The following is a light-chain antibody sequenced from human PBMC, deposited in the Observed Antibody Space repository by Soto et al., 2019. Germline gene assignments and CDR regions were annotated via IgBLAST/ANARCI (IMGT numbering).Light chain of an antibody. CDR2: GAS. J-gene: IGKJ1*01. CDR3: QQYGISPRT. V-gene: IGKV3-20*01. CDR1: QSISSSY. Sequence: EIVWTQSPGTLSLSPGERATLSCRSSQSISSSYLAWYKQKPGQAPRLISYGASSRATGIPDRFSGSGSGTEFTLTISRLEPEDFEVYYCQQYGISPRTFGQGTKVDIK.